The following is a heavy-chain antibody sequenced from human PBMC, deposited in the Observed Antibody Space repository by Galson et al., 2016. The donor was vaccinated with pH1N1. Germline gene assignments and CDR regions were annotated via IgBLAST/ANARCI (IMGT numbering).Heavy chain of an antibody. CDR3: ARDPSYCVGDCYLGGAFDI. CDR1: GYSFTRYY. D-gene: IGHD2-21*02. V-gene: IGHV1-46*04. J-gene: IGHJ3*02. Sequence: SVKVSCKASGYSFTRYYVHWVRQAPGQGLEWMGIITPTDGSTRYAQKLQGRVAMTRDTSTSTVYMELSSLRSEDRAVYYCARDPSYCVGDCYLGGAFDIWGQGTMVTVSS. CDR2: ITPTDGST.